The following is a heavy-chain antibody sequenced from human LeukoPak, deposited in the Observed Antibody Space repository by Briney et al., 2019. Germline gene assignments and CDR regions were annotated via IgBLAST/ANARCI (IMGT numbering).Heavy chain of an antibody. J-gene: IGHJ4*02. CDR2: ISGDGVST. CDR3: AKESGKFDY. CDR1: GLPIADFA. Sequence: GGSLRLSCVASGLPIADFAMHWVRQAPGKGLEWVSLISGDGVSTFYADSVKGRFSISRDNNKNSLYLEMNSLRTEDAAMYYCAKESGKFDYWGQGTLVAVSS. V-gene: IGHV3-43*02.